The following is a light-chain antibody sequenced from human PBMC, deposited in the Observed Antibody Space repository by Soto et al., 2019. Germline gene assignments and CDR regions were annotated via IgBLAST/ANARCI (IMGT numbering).Light chain of an antibody. V-gene: IGLV2-14*01. CDR2: EVD. CDR1: SSDVGAYNY. J-gene: IGLJ3*02. Sequence: QSVLTQPASVSGSPGQSISISCTGSSSDVGAYNYVAWYQQKPGKAPKLLIYEVDHRPSGISHRFSGSKSGNTASLTISGLQTEDEADYHCSSYTVINTAVFGGGTKLTVL. CDR3: SSYTVINTAV.